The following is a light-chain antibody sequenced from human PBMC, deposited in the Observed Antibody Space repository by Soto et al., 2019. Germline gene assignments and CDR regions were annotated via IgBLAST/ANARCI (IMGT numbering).Light chain of an antibody. CDR1: RSDVGGHKS. V-gene: IGLV2-14*01. CDR2: DVT. CDR3: SSYTNTNSLV. J-gene: IGLJ2*01. Sequence: QSVLTQPASVSGSPGQSITISCTGTRSDVGGHKSVSWYQHHPGKAPKLIIYDVTNRPSGISSRFSGSKSDNTAYLAISGLQADDEADYYCSSYTNTNSLVFGGGTKVTVL.